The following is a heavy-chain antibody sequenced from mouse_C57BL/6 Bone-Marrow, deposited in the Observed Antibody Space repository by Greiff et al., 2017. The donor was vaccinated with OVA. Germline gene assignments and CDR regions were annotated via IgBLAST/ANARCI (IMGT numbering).Heavy chain of an antibody. CDR2: ISSGGDKI. Sequence: EVQVVESGEGLVKPGGSLKLSCAASGFTFSSYAMSWVRQTPEKRLEWVASISSGGDKIYDADTVKGRFTISRDNARNTLYLQMSSLKSEDTAMYYCTRLLDSMDYWGQGTSVTVSS. CDR3: TRLLDSMDY. D-gene: IGHD2-1*01. CDR1: GFTFSSYA. J-gene: IGHJ4*01. V-gene: IGHV5-9-1*02.